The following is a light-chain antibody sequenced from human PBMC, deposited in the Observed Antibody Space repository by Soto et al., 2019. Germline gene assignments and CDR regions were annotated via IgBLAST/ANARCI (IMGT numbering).Light chain of an antibody. Sequence: EIVLTQSPGTLSLSPGERATLSCRASQSVGRSYLVWYQQKSGQAPRLLIFGAFTRAAGVPARFSGSGSGTEFTLTISSLQSEDSAVYFCQQYSNWPKTFGQGTKVDI. CDR3: QQYSNWPKT. V-gene: IGKV3-15*01. J-gene: IGKJ1*01. CDR2: GAF. CDR1: QSVGRSY.